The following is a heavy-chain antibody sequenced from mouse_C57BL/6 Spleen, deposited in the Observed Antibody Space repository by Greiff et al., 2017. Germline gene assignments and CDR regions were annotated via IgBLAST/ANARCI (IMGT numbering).Heavy chain of an antibody. CDR3: GGVRDGSVAY. CDR2: ISYDGSN. J-gene: IGHJ3*01. D-gene: IGHD1-1*01. Sequence: EVQLQESGPGLVKPSQSLSLTCSVTGYSITSGYYWNWIRQFPGNKLEWMGYISYDGSNNYNPSLKNRISLTRDTSKTQFFLTLNSVTTEDTATYYCGGVRDGSVAYWGQGTLVTVSA. V-gene: IGHV3-6*01. CDR1: GYSITSGYY.